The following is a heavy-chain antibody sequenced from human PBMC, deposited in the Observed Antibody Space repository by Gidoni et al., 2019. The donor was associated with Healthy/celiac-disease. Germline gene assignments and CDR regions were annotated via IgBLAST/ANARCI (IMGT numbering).Heavy chain of an antibody. D-gene: IGHD6-19*01. CDR1: GGSFRGYY. Sequence: QVQLQQWGAGLLKPSETLSLTCAVYGGSFRGYYWSWIRQPPGKGLEWIGEINHSGSTNYNPSLKSRVTISVDTSKNQFSLKLSSVTAADTAVYYCARGAGYSSGWYPYDYWGQGTLVTVSS. CDR2: INHSGST. V-gene: IGHV4-34*01. CDR3: ARGAGYSSGWYPYDY. J-gene: IGHJ4*02.